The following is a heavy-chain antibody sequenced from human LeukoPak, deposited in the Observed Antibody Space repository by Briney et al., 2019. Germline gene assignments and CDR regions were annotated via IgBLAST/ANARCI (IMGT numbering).Heavy chain of an antibody. D-gene: IGHD6-19*01. CDR1: GFTFSSYG. Sequence: GGSLRLSCAASGFTFSSYGMHWVRQAPGKGLEWVAVISYDGSNKYYADSVKGRFTISRDNSKNTLYLQMNSLRAEDTAVYYCAKPSSCWLSHYFDYWGQGTLVTVSS. CDR2: ISYDGSNK. J-gene: IGHJ4*02. V-gene: IGHV3-30*18. CDR3: AKPSSCWLSHYFDY.